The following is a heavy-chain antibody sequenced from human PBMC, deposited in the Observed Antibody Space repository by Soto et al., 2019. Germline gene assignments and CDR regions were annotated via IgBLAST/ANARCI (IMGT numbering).Heavy chain of an antibody. Sequence: PSETLSLTCTVSGGSISSSSHHWGWIRQPPGKGLEWIGSIYHSGTTYYNPPLKSRVTISVDTSKNQFSLKLSSVTAADTAVYYCAKGGSGSYSNAFDIWGQGTMVTVSS. D-gene: IGHD3-10*01. CDR2: IYHSGTT. CDR1: GGSISSSSHH. CDR3: AKGGSGSYSNAFDI. V-gene: IGHV4-39*01. J-gene: IGHJ3*02.